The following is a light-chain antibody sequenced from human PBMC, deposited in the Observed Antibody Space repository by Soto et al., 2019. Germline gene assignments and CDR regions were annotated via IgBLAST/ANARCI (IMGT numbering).Light chain of an antibody. J-gene: IGLJ1*01. CDR3: SSYRSSSSRV. Sequence: QSALTQPASVSGSPGQSIAISCTGTSSDIGAYNYVSWYQQHLGKAPKLMIYEVSNRPSGVSNRFSGSKSGNTASLTISGLQAEDEADYYCSSYRSSSSRVFGTGTKVTVL. CDR1: SSDIGAYNY. V-gene: IGLV2-14*01. CDR2: EVS.